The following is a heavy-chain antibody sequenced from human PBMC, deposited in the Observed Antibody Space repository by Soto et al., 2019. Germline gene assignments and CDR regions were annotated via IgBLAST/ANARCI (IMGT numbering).Heavy chain of an antibody. Sequence: GGSLRLSCAASGFTFSSYAMSWVRQAPGKGLEWVSTISGSGGSTYYADSVKGRFTVSRDNSKNTLYLQMNSLRAEDTAVYYCAKDLEPRMVVITNNLFDYWGQGTLVTVSS. CDR2: ISGSGGST. J-gene: IGHJ4*02. D-gene: IGHD3-22*01. CDR1: GFTFSSYA. V-gene: IGHV3-23*01. CDR3: AKDLEPRMVVITNNLFDY.